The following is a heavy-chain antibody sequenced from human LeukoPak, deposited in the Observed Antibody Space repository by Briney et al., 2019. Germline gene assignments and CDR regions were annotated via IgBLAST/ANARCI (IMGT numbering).Heavy chain of an antibody. J-gene: IGHJ4*02. CDR1: GFTFSSCG. Sequence: GGSLRLSCAASGFTFSSCGMHWVRQAPGKGLEWVAVISYDGSNKYYADSVKGRFTISRDNSKNTLYLQMNSLRAEDTAVYYCAKDFGPYSSSWYPVDYWGQGTLVTVSS. CDR2: ISYDGSNK. V-gene: IGHV3-30*18. CDR3: AKDFGPYSSSWYPVDY. D-gene: IGHD6-13*01.